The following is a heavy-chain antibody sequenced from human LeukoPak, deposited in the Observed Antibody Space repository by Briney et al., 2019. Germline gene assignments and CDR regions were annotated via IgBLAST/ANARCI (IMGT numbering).Heavy chain of an antibody. CDR2: ISSSGSPI. CDR3: ARVYSNYDPAAMDV. Sequence: GGSLRLSCAASGFTFNSYEMNWVRQAPGKGLEWVSYISSSGSPIYYTDSVEGRFTISRDNAKNSLYLQTSSLRAEDTAMYYCARVYSNYDPAAMDVWGQGTTVTVSS. CDR1: GFTFNSYE. J-gene: IGHJ6*02. V-gene: IGHV3-48*03. D-gene: IGHD4-11*01.